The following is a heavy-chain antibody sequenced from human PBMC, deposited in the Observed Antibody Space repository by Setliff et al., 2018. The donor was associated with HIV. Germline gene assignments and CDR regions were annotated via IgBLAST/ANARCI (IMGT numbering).Heavy chain of an antibody. J-gene: IGHJ4*02. CDR1: GDPISRYY. CDR3: TRHLPVYYGSGVSYYFDY. Sequence: SETLSLTCNVPGDPISRYYWRWIRQPPGKGLEWSGYIANDGSTNYNPPLKSRLSISVDTSKNQVSLKLTSVTAADTAVYYCTRHLPVYYGSGVSYYFDYWGQGTLVTVSS. V-gene: IGHV4-59*08. CDR2: IANDGST. D-gene: IGHD3-10*01.